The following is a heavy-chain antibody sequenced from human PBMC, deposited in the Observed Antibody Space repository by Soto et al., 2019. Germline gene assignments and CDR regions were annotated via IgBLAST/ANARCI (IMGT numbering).Heavy chain of an antibody. J-gene: IGHJ6*02. CDR3: ARVEAVAGLYNYRGLDV. Sequence: QVQLVQSGAEVKKPGSSVKVSCKVSGGTFSNYAIDWVRLAPGHGLEWMGGIVPIFGKTYYTQKFQGRATIIADDSTTTAYLEMSSLRSEDTAIYYCARVEAVAGLYNYRGLDVWGQGTAVTVSS. D-gene: IGHD6-19*01. CDR1: GGTFSNYA. V-gene: IGHV1-69*12. CDR2: IVPIFGKT.